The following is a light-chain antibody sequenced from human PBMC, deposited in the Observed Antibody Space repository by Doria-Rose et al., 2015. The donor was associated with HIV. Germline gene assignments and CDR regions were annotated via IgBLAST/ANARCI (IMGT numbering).Light chain of an antibody. CDR3: TSYAGSSVPDV. CDR1: SNDVGGYDY. Sequence: QSVLIQPASVSGSPGQLITISCTGNSNDVGGYDYVSWYQQHPGKAPKLMIYEVSNRPSGVSNRFSGSKSGNTASLTIDGLQADDEADYYCTSYAGSSVPDVFGTGTKVTVL. J-gene: IGLJ1*01. V-gene: IGLV2-14*01. CDR2: EVS.